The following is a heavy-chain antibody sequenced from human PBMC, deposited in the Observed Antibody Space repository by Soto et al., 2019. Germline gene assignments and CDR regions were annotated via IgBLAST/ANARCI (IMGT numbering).Heavy chain of an antibody. D-gene: IGHD5-12*01. CDR3: VKWGYSVYDFTPPSGYYFFNGVDA. Sequence: LLLQESGPGLVKPSETLSLTCTVSGRTFSINADFWYLAWIRQPPGKGLEWVSAISGSGHNTYYTESLKGRFTISRDNSKNTLSLQVKSLRAEDTAVYYCVKWGYSVYDFTPPSGYYFFNGVDAWGQGTTVTVSS. V-gene: IGHV3-23*01. CDR2: ISGSGHNT. J-gene: IGHJ6*02. CDR1: GRTFSINADFWY.